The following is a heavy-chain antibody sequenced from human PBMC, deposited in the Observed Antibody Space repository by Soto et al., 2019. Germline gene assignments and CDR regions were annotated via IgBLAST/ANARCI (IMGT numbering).Heavy chain of an antibody. CDR2: IYYSGST. J-gene: IGHJ6*02. CDR3: XRAXXXXXYXYGMDV. V-gene: IGHV4-31*03. CDR1: GGSISSGGYY. Sequence: QVQLQESGPGLVKPSQTLSLTCTVSGGSISSGGYYWSWIRQHPGKGLEWIGYIYYSGSTYYNPSLKSRVTISVDTSKNQFSLKLSSVTAADTAVYYCXRAXXXXXYXYGMDVWGQGTTVTVSS.